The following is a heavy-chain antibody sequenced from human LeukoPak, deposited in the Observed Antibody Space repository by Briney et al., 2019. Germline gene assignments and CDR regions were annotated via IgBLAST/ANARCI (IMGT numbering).Heavy chain of an antibody. J-gene: IGHJ6*02. CDR1: GFTFSSYA. CDR2: ISYDGSNK. CDR3: ARDIVEGPYYYYGMDV. D-gene: IGHD3-16*02. V-gene: IGHV3-30-3*01. Sequence: GGSLRLSCAASGFTFSSYAMHWVRQAPGKGLEWVAVISYDGSNKYYADSVKGRFTISRDNSKNTLYLQMNSLRAEDTAVYYCARDIVEGPYYYYGMDVWGQGTTVTVSS.